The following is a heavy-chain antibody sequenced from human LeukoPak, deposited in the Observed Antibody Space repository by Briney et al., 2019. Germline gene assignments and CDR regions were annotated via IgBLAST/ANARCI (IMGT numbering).Heavy chain of an antibody. V-gene: IGHV3-33*01. D-gene: IGHD3-3*01. J-gene: IGHJ3*02. CDR2: VWYDGSNK. CDR3: ARDTYDFWSGSDAFDI. Sequence: GGSLRLSCAASGFTFSNYGIHWVRQAPGKGLEWVAVVWYDGSNKYYAESVMGRFTVSRDKSKNMVYLEMNSLRAEDTAVYYCARDTYDFWSGSDAFDIWGQGTMVTVSS. CDR1: GFTFSNYG.